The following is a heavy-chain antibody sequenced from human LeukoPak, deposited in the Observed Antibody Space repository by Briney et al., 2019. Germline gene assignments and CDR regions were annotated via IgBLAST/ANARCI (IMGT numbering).Heavy chain of an antibody. CDR2: IYYSGST. Sequence: SETLSLTCAVSGGSISSGGYSWSWIRQPPGKGLECIGYIYYSGSTYYNPSLKSRVTKSLVTSTNQFSLKLSSVTAADTAVYYCARGLTVTTSDFAYWGQGTLVTVPS. CDR3: ARGLTVTTSDFAY. CDR1: GGSISSGGYS. D-gene: IGHD4-11*01. J-gene: IGHJ4*02. V-gene: IGHV4-30-4*07.